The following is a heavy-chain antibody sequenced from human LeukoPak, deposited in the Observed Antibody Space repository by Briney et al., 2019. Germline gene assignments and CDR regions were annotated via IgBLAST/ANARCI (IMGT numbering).Heavy chain of an antibody. J-gene: IGHJ6*02. CDR1: GYTFTSYD. CDR2: MNPNSGNT. Sequence: ASVKVSCKASGYTFTSYDINWVRQAPGQGLEWMGWMNPNSGNTGYAQKFQGRVTMTRNTSISTAYMELSSLRSEDTAVYYCARRCHYDFWSGYVSYYYYGMDVWGQGTTVTVSS. CDR3: ARRCHYDFWSGYVSYYYYGMDV. V-gene: IGHV1-8*01. D-gene: IGHD3-3*01.